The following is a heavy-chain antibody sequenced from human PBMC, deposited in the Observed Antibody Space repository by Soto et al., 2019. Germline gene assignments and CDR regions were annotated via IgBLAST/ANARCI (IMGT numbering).Heavy chain of an antibody. J-gene: IGHJ6*02. Sequence: PSVKVSCKASGATFSSYAISWVRQAPGQGLEWMGGIIPIFGTANYAQKFQGRVTITADESTSTAYMELSSLRSEDTAVYYCATGGVFGVVITPYYYYGMDVWGQGTTVTVSS. CDR2: IIPIFGTA. D-gene: IGHD3-3*01. V-gene: IGHV1-69*13. CDR1: GATFSSYA. CDR3: ATGGVFGVVITPYYYYGMDV.